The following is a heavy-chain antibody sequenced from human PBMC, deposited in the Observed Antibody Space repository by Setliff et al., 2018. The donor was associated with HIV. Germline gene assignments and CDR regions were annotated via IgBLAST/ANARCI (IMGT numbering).Heavy chain of an antibody. J-gene: IGHJ6*03. CDR1: GFTVSSYY. V-gene: IGHV3-7*03. D-gene: IGHD2-15*01. CDR3: ARAVVNSNFYYYMDV. Sequence: GGSLRLSCAASGFTVSSYYMSWVRQAPGKGLEWVANIKQDGSEQFYVDSVKGRFTISRDNAKNSLYLQMNSLRAEDTAVYFCARAVVNSNFYYYMDVWGKGTTVTVS. CDR2: IKQDGSEQ.